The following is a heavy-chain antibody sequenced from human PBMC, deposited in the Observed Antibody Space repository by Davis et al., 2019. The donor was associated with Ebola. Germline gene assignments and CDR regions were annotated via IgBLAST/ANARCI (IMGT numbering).Heavy chain of an antibody. D-gene: IGHD6-6*01. V-gene: IGHV2-5*02. CDR2: IYWDDVK. CDR3: AHRRDSISSVSYFDL. J-gene: IGHJ2*01. CDR1: GFSLSTSGVG. Sequence: SGPTLVKPTQTLTLTCTFSGFSLSTSGVGVGWIRQPPGKALEWLALIYWDDVKRYSPSLKSRLTITKDTSKNPVVLTMTNMNPVDTGTYYCAHRRDSISSVSYFDLWGRGTLVTVSS.